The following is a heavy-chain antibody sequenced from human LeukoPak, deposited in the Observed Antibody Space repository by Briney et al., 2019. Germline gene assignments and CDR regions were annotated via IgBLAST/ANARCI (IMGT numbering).Heavy chain of an antibody. V-gene: IGHV3-7*01. D-gene: IGHD3-10*01. CDR2: IKRDGTEK. CDR3: ASRPVDYYGSGSKWFDP. CDR1: AFSFSDYY. Sequence: PGGSLRLSCAASAFSFSDYYMTWVRQAPGRGLEWVASIKRDGTEKHYVDSVKGRFTISRDNAKNSLYLQMNSLRAEDTAVYYCASRPVDYYGSGSKWFDPWGQGTLVTVSS. J-gene: IGHJ5*02.